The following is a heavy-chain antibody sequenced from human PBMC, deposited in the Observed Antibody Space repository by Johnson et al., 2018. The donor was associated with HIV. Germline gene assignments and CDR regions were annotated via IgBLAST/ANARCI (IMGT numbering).Heavy chain of an antibody. CDR3: ARDRHCGGDCYTDDAFDI. CDR2: ISWNSGSI. J-gene: IGHJ3*02. CDR1: GFTFDDYA. D-gene: IGHD2-21*02. V-gene: IGHV3-9*01. Sequence: VQLVESGGGLVQPGRSLRLSCAASGFTFDDYAMHWVRQAPGKGLEWVSGISWNSGSIGYADSVKGRFTISRDTAKNSLYLQINSLRAEDTAVYYCARDRHCGGDCYTDDAFDIWGQGTMVTVSS.